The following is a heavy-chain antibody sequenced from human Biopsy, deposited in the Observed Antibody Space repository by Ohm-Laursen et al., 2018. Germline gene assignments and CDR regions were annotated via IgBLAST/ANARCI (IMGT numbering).Heavy chain of an antibody. V-gene: IGHV4-61*01. CDR3: ARGMRSSGWPYFDS. J-gene: IGHJ4*02. D-gene: IGHD6-19*01. Sequence: TLSLTCTVSGDSVSSGSFYWTWLRQPPGQGLEYIGYIYDRGSTANYNPSLESRVTMSVDMPKSQFSLKLSSVTAADTAIYYCARGMRSSGWPYFDSWGQGTLVTVSS. CDR1: GDSVSSGSFY. CDR2: IYDRGSTA.